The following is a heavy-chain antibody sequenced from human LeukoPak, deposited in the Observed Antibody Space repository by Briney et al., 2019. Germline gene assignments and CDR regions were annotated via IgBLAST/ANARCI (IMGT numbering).Heavy chain of an antibody. CDR2: IYYNGNT. D-gene: IGHD4-23*01. J-gene: IGHJ4*02. CDR3: ARTVGTHRFDY. V-gene: IGHV4-39*01. Sequence: SETLSLTCIVSGGSISSSDYCWVWIRQPPGERLEWIGTIYYNGNTYYNPSLQSRVIISLDTSKNQFSLKLTSVTAPDPAVYYCARTVGTHRFDYWGQGILVTVSS. CDR1: GGSISSSDYC.